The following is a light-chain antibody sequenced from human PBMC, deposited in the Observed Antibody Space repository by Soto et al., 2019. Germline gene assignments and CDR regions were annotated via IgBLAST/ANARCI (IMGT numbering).Light chain of an antibody. CDR2: AAS. CDR1: QSISSY. CDR3: QQSDITPLT. J-gene: IGKJ4*01. V-gene: IGKV1-39*01. Sequence: DIQMTQSPSSLSASVGDRDTVTCRASQSISSYLNWYQQRPGKAPKLLIYAASSLQSGVPSRFSGSGSGTDFTLTISSLQPDDFATYYCQQSDITPLTFGGGTKVEIK.